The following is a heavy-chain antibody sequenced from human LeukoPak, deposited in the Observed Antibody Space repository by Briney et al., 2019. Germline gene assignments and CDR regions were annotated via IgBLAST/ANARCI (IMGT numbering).Heavy chain of an antibody. D-gene: IGHD3-9*01. CDR1: GFTFSSYG. J-gene: IGHJ4*02. Sequence: PGGSLRLSCAASGFTFSSYGMHWVRQAPGKGLEWVAVISYDGSNKYYADSVKGRFTISRDNSKNTLYLQMNSLRAEDTAVYYCAKEGQDFDWLLLRSLDYWGQGTLVTVSS. CDR3: AKEGQDFDWLLLRSLDY. V-gene: IGHV3-30*18. CDR2: ISYDGSNK.